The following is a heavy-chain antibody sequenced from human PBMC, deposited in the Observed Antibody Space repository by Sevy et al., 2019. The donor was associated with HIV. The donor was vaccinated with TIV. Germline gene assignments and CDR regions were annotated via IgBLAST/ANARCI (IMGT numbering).Heavy chain of an antibody. J-gene: IGHJ4*02. CDR2: ISGSGAST. D-gene: IGHD3-22*01. CDR3: AKEGGGYNYDSSGLLDN. CDR1: GFTFRTYA. V-gene: IGHV3-23*01. Sequence: GGSLRLSCAASGFTFRTYAMTRVRQAPGKGLDWVSAISGSGASTYYADSVKGRFTISRDNSKNTLYLQMNSLRAEDTAVYYCAKEGGGYNYDSSGLLDNWGQGTLVTVSS.